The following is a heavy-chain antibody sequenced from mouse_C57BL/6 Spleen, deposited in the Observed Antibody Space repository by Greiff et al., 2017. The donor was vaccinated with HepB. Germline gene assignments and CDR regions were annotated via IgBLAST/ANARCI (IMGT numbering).Heavy chain of an antibody. Sequence: QVQLQQPGAELVKPGASVKLSCKASGYTFTSYWMQWVKQRPGQGLEWIGRIDPNSGGTKYNEKFKSKATLTVDKPSSTAYMQLSSLTSEDSAVYYCARNYGSSSYWYFDVWGTGTTVTVSS. CDR2: IDPNSGGT. V-gene: IGHV1-72*01. CDR3: ARNYGSSSYWYFDV. CDR1: GYTFTSYW. D-gene: IGHD1-1*01. J-gene: IGHJ1*03.